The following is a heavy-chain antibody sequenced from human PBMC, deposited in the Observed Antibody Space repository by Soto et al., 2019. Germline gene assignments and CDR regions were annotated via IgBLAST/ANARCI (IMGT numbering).Heavy chain of an antibody. D-gene: IGHD6-13*01. Sequence: SETLSLTCAVYGGSFSGYYWGWIRQPPGKGLEWIGSIFYSGSTYYNPSLKSRVTISVDTSKNQFSLKLSSVTAADTAVYYCARVYADSSSLYPFDYWGQGTLVTVSS. CDR3: ARVYADSSSLYPFDY. J-gene: IGHJ4*02. V-gene: IGHV4-34*12. CDR1: GGSFSGYY. CDR2: IFYSGST.